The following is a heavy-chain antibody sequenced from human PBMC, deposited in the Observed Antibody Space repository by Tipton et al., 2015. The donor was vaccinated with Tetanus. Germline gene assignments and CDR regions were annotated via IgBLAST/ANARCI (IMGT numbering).Heavy chain of an antibody. V-gene: IGHV4-34*01. CDR2: INHSGST. CDR1: GESLRDYF. J-gene: IGHJ4*02. CDR3: ARNTVAGTVTFDY. Sequence: TLSLTCVGYGESLRDYFWTWIRQPPGKGLEWIGEINHSGSTNYNPSLKSRVTISVDTSKNQFSLKLSSVTAADTAVYYCARNTVAGTVTFDYWGQGTLVTVSS. D-gene: IGHD6-19*01.